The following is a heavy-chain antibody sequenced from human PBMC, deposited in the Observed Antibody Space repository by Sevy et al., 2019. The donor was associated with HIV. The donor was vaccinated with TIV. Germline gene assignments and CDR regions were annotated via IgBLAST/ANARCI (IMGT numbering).Heavy chain of an antibody. V-gene: IGHV1-24*01. J-gene: IGHJ6*02. CDR2: FDPEDGER. Sequence: ASVKVSCKVSGYTLSKLPMHWVRQAPGKGLEWMGGFDPEDGERIYAQKFQGRVTMTDDTSTDTAFMQLSSLRYDDTAVYYCATLGFWGDYPLNGKDVWGQGTTVTVSS. D-gene: IGHD3-3*01. CDR1: GYTLSKLP. CDR3: ATLGFWGDYPLNGKDV.